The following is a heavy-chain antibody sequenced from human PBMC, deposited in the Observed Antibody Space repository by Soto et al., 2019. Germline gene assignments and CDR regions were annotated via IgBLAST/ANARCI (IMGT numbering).Heavy chain of an antibody. J-gene: IGHJ2*01. CDR2: ISGSDPGT. V-gene: IGHV3-23*01. CDR3: ARADVRSCRSTTCSPFSN. CDR1: GFTFGSYA. Sequence: EVQMLESGGGLVQPGGSLRLSCAASGFTFGSYAMSWVRQIPGKGLAWVAAISGSDPGTYHAGSVRGRFTISRDNSKNTLYPKMNSLRVEHTDLYYCARADVRSCRSTTCSPFSNGGRGTLVTVPS. D-gene: IGHD2-2*01.